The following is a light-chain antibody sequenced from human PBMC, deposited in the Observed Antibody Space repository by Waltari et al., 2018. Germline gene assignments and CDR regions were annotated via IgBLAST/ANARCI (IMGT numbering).Light chain of an antibody. CDR2: DVS. CDR1: SSDVGGYNY. Sequence: QSALTQPASVSGSPGQSITISCTGTSSDVGGYNYVSWYQQPPGKAPKLMIYDVSKGPLCVSMRFSGSKSGHTASLTIAGLQAEDEADYYCSSYTSSSTYVFGAGTKVTVL. V-gene: IGLV2-14*01. J-gene: IGLJ1*01. CDR3: SSYTSSSTYV.